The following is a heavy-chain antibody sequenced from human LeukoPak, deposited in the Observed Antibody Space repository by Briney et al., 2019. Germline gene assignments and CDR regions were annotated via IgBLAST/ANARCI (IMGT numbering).Heavy chain of an antibody. CDR1: GFTFSSYS. Sequence: EAAGTLRFSCAASGFTFSSYSRNWLPQAPGKGLEGCSSISSSSRYLCYAGLVKGRFTISRDNAKNSLYLHINSLRAEDTAVYYCARDSPSYDYVWGSYRPFDYWGQGTLVTGSS. CDR3: ARDSPSYDYVWGSYRPFDY. V-gene: IGHV3-21*01. J-gene: IGHJ4*02. D-gene: IGHD3-16*02. CDR2: ISSSSRYL.